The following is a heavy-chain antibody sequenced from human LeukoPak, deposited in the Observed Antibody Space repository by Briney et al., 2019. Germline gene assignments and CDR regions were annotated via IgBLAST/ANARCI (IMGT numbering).Heavy chain of an antibody. V-gene: IGHV3-23*01. CDR2: ISGSGGST. D-gene: IGHD3-10*01. J-gene: IGHJ5*02. CDR1: GFAFNNYA. CDR3: AKDGSGFNWFDP. Sequence: GESLRLSCAASGFAFNNYAMSWVRQAPGKGLEWVSAISGSGGSTYYADSVKGRFTISRDNSKNTLYLQMNSLRAEDTAVYYCAKDGSGFNWFDPWGQGTLVTVSS.